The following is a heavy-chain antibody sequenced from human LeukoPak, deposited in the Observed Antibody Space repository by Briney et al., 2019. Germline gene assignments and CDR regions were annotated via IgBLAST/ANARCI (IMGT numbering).Heavy chain of an antibody. V-gene: IGHV4-39*01. CDR3: ARSNSSGYQGY. CDR1: GGSISSSSYY. D-gene: IGHD3-22*01. CDR2: IYYSGST. Sequence: SETLSLTCTVSGGSISSSSYYWGWIRQPPGKGLEWIGSIYYSGSTYYNPSLKSRVTISVDTSKNQFSLKLSPVTAADTAVYYCARSNSSGYQGYWGQGTLVTVSS. J-gene: IGHJ4*02.